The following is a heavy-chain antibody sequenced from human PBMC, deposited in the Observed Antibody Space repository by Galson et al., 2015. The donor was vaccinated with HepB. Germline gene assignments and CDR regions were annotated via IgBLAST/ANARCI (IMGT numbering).Heavy chain of an antibody. J-gene: IGHJ6*02. CDR3: ARVDIVVVPAAIFYGMDV. D-gene: IGHD2-2*02. CDR1: GYTFTSYG. CDR2: ISAYNGNT. V-gene: IGHV1-18*04. Sequence: SVKVSCKASGYTFTSYGISWVRQAPGQGLEWMGWISAYNGNTNYAQKLQGRVTMTTDTSTSTAYMELRSLRSDDTAVYYCARVDIVVVPAAIFYGMDVWGQGTTVTDSS.